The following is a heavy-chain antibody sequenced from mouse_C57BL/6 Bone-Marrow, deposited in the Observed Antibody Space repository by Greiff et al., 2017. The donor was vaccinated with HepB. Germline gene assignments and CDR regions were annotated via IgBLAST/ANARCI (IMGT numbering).Heavy chain of an antibody. CDR3: ARRGTVVPWYFDV. D-gene: IGHD1-1*01. J-gene: IGHJ1*03. CDR2: IYPGDGDT. CDR1: GYAFSSSW. V-gene: IGHV1-82*01. Sequence: VQLQQSGPELVKPGASVKISCKASGYAFSSSWMNWVKQRPGKGLEWIGRIYPGDGDTNYNGKFKGKATLTADKSSSTAYMQLSSLTSEDSAVYFCARRGTVVPWYFDVWDTGTTVTVSS.